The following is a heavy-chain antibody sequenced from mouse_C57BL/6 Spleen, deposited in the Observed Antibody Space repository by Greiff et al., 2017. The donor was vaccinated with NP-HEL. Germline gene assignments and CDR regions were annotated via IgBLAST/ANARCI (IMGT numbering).Heavy chain of an antibody. D-gene: IGHD1-1*01. CDR3: ARRSYYGISYWFAY. CDR1: GYTFTDYN. CDR2: INPNNGGT. J-gene: IGHJ3*01. Sequence: EVQLQQSGPELVKPGASVKIPCKASGYTFTDYNMDWVKQSHGKSLEWIGDINPNNGGTIYNQKFKGKATLTVDKSSSTAYMEISSLTSEDTAVYYCARRSYYGISYWFAYWGQGTPVTVSA. V-gene: IGHV1-18*01.